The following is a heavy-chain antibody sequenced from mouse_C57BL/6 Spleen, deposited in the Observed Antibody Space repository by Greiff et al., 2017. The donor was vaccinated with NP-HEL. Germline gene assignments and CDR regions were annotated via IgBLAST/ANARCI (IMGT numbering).Heavy chain of an antibody. CDR3: ARGYYGSSYGYAMDY. J-gene: IGHJ4*01. CDR2: IDPSDSYT. Sequence: QVQLQQSGAELVRPGTSVKLSCKASGYTFTSYWMHWVKQRPGQGLEWIGVIDPSDSYTNYNQKFKGKATLTVDTSSSTAYMQLSSLTSEDSAVYYCARGYYGSSYGYAMDYWGQGTSVTVSS. D-gene: IGHD1-1*01. CDR1: GYTFTSYW. V-gene: IGHV1-59*01.